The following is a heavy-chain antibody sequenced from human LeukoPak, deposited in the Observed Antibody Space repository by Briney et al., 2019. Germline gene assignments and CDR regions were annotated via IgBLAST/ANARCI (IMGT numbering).Heavy chain of an antibody. CDR1: GFTFSSYW. J-gene: IGHJ4*02. CDR3: ARDSSPTVTVTDDY. V-gene: IGHV3-7*01. D-gene: IGHD4-17*01. Sequence: GGSLRLSCTTSGFTFSSYWMSWVRQAPGKGLEWVANIKQDGSEKYYVDSVKGRFTISRDNAKNSLYLQMNSLRAEDTAVYYCARDSSPTVTVTDDYWGQGTLVTVSS. CDR2: IKQDGSEK.